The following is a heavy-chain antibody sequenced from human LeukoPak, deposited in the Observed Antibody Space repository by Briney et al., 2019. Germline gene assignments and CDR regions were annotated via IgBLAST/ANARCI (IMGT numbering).Heavy chain of an antibody. CDR3: ARGLSDYYGSGSYYLDWFDP. Sequence: ASVKVSCKASGYTFTSYDINWVRQATGQGLEWMGWMNPNSGNTGYAQKFQGRVTMTRNTSISTAYMELSSLRSEDTAVYYCARGLSDYYGSGSYYLDWFDPWGQGTLVTVSS. V-gene: IGHV1-8*01. CDR1: GYTFTSYD. J-gene: IGHJ5*02. D-gene: IGHD3-10*01. CDR2: MNPNSGNT.